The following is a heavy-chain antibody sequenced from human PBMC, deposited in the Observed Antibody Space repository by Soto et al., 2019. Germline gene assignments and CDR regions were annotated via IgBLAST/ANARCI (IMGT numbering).Heavy chain of an antibody. D-gene: IGHD6-6*01. CDR1: GGSISSGGYY. CDR3: ARVNGAARIDY. Sequence: SETLSLTCTVSGGSISSGGYYWSWIRQHPGKGLEWIGYIYYSGSTYYNPSLKSRVTISVDTSKNQFSLKLSSVTAADTAVYYCARVNGAARIDYWGQGTLVTVSS. V-gene: IGHV4-31*03. CDR2: IYYSGST. J-gene: IGHJ4*02.